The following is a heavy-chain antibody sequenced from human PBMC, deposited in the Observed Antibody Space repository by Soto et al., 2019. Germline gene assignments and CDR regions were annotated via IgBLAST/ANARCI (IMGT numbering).Heavy chain of an antibody. D-gene: IGHD6-13*01. CDR1: GFTFDDYA. J-gene: IGHJ1*01. V-gene: IGHV3-9*01. Sequence: SLRLSCAASGFTFDDYAMHWVRQVPGKGLEWASGINWNSGSIGYGDSVKGRFAISRDNAKNSLHLQMNSLSAEDTAFYYCVKDESINWYSGHFRHWGQGTLVPVSS. CDR3: VKDESINWYSGHFRH. CDR2: INWNSGSI.